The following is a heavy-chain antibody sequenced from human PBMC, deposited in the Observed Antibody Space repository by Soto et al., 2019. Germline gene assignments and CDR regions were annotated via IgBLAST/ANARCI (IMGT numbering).Heavy chain of an antibody. CDR2: ISGSGGST. D-gene: IGHD6-13*01. J-gene: IGHJ4*02. CDR1: GFTFCSYA. CDR3: AKDRRKQQLVPFDY. Sequence: GGALRLSCAAPGFTFCSYAMSWGRPGPGKGLEWVSAISGSGGSTYYADSVKGRFTISRDNSKNTLYLQMNSLRAEDTAVYYCAKDRRKQQLVPFDYWGQGTLVTVSS. V-gene: IGHV3-23*01.